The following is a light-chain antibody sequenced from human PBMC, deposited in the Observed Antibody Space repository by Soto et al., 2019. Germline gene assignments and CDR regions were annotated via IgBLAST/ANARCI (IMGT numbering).Light chain of an antibody. J-gene: IGKJ1*01. CDR2: DAS. Sequence: EIVLTQSPATLSLSPGERATLSCRASQSVSSYLAWYQQKPGQAPRLLIYDASNRATGIPARFSGSGSGTDFTLTISSLEPEGFAVYYCQQRSNWPEWTFCQGTKVEIK. CDR3: QQRSNWPEWT. V-gene: IGKV3-11*01. CDR1: QSVSSY.